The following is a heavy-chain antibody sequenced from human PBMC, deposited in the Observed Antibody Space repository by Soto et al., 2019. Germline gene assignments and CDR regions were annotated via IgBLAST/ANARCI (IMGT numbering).Heavy chain of an antibody. Sequence: SETLSLTCTVSGGSISSGDYYWGWIRQPPGKGLEWIGYIYYSGSTYYNPSLKSRVTISVDTSKNQFSLKVNSVTAADTAVYFCARGSSRITIFGVVISDFDYWGQGTLVTVSS. D-gene: IGHD3-3*01. CDR3: ARGSSRITIFGVVISDFDY. CDR1: GGSISSGDYY. CDR2: IYYSGST. V-gene: IGHV4-30-4*02. J-gene: IGHJ4*02.